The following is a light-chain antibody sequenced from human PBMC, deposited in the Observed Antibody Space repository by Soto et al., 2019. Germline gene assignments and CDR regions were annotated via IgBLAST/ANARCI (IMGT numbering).Light chain of an antibody. J-gene: IGLJ2*01. V-gene: IGLV2-14*01. CDR3: SSYTSSSTLVV. CDR1: SSDVGGYNY. CDR2: DVS. Sequence: QSALTQPASVSGSPGQSITISCTGTSSDVGGYNYVSWYQQHPGKAPKLMIYDVSIWPSGVSNRFSGSKSGNTASLTISGLQAEDEADYYCSSYTSSSTLVVFGGGTKLTVL.